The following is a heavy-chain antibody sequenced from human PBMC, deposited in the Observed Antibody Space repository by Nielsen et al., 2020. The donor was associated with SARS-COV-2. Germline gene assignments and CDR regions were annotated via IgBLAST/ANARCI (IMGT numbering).Heavy chain of an antibody. CDR2: INHSGST. J-gene: IGHJ1*01. Sequence: SETLSLTCAVYGGSFSGYYWSWIRQPPGKGLEWIGEINHSGSTNYNPSLKSRVTISVDTSKNQFSLKLSSVTAADTAVYYCARGFLAAADTGLGYFQHWGQGTLVTVSS. CDR1: GGSFSGYY. CDR3: ARGFLAAADTGLGYFQH. V-gene: IGHV4-34*01. D-gene: IGHD6-13*01.